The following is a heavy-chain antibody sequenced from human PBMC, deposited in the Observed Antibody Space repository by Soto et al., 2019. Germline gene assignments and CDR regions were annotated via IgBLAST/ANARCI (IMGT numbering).Heavy chain of an antibody. J-gene: IGHJ3*02. V-gene: IGHV3-30*03. CDR2: ISHDGSNK. Sequence: QVQLVESGGGVVQPGKSLTLSCAASGFTFNSYAMHWVRQVPGKGLEWVAAISHDGSNKNYADSVKGRFTISRDNTKNTLYLQMTRLKVEDTAVYYCATVVDPPLVRLAFDICCQGTLVTVSS. D-gene: IGHD2-8*01. CDR3: ATVVDPPLVRLAFDI. CDR1: GFTFNSYA.